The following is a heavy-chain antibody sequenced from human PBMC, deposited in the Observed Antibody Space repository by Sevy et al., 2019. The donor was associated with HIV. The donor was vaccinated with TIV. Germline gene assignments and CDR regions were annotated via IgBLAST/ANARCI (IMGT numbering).Heavy chain of an antibody. J-gene: IGHJ6*02. V-gene: IGHV4-61*01. CDR3: AREGGGVTSPVYYGMDV. CDR1: GGSISSGRYY. Sequence: SETLSLTCTVSGGSISSGRYYWSWVRQSPGKGLEWIAYIYYSANTNYNPSIKGRATISVDTSKNQFSLKLTSLTTADTAVDYGAREGGGVTSPVYYGMDVWGQGTTVTVSS. D-gene: IGHD2-21*02. CDR2: IYYSANT.